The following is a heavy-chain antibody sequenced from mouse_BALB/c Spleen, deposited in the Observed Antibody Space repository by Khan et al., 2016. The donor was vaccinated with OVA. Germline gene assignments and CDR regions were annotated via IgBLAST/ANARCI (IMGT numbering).Heavy chain of an antibody. D-gene: IGHD1-1*01. Sequence: EVKLQESGPGLVKPSQTVSLTCTVTGISITSGNYRWSWIRQFPGNKLEWIGNIYYSGTVTYNPSLTSRTTTTRDTSKNKFFLEMNALTAEDTATYYCARDYGSLYWFFDVWGAGTTVTVSS. CDR1: GISITSGNYR. CDR3: ARDYGSLYWFFDV. J-gene: IGHJ1*01. V-gene: IGHV3-5*02. CDR2: IYYSGTV.